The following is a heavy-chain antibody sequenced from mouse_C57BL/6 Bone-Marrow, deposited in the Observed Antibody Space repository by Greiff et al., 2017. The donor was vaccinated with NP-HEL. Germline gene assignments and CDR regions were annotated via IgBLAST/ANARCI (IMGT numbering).Heavy chain of an antibody. Sequence: QVQLKQSGAELVRPGTSVKMSCKASGYTFTNYWIGWAKQRPGHGLEWIGDIYPGGGYTNYNEKFKGKATLTADKSSSTAYMQFSSLTSEDSAIYYCARLGELQYFDVWGTGTTVTVSS. CDR2: IYPGGGYT. CDR1: GYTFTNYW. D-gene: IGHD2-1*01. CDR3: ARLGELQYFDV. J-gene: IGHJ1*03. V-gene: IGHV1-63*01.